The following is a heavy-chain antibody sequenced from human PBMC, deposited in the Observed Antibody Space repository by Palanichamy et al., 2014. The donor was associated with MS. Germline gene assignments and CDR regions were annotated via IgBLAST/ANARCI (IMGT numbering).Heavy chain of an antibody. D-gene: IGHD3-22*01. CDR1: GFTFSSYG. CDR3: AKDGSYDSSSTHAFDI. CDR2: IRYDGSNK. Sequence: GEGVVQPGGSLRLSCAASGFTFSSYGMHWVRQAPGKGLEWVAFIRYDGSNKYYADSVKGRFTISRDNSKNTLYLQMNSLRAEDTAVYYCAKDGSYDSSSTHAFDIWGQGTMVTVSS. V-gene: IGHV3-30*02. J-gene: IGHJ3*02.